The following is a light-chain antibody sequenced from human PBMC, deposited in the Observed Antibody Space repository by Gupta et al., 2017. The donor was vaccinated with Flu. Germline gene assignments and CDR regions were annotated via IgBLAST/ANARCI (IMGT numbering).Light chain of an antibody. CDR1: QSISNY. CDR3: QQSYGSPPT. J-gene: IGKJ2*01. V-gene: IGKV1-39*01. Sequence: PSSLSASVGDRVTITCRASQSISNYVNWYQHKPGTAPTLLIFAASSLESGVPSRFSGSGSGTDFTLAINSLQPEDFATYYCQQSYGSPPTFGQGTKLEIK. CDR2: AAS.